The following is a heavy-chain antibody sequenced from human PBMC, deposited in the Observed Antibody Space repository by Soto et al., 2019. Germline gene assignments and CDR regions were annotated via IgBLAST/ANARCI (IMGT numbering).Heavy chain of an antibody. D-gene: IGHD6-6*01. J-gene: IGHJ4*02. CDR3: AKERLARGADY. CDR1: GFAFANYA. Sequence: EVQLLESGGDSVQPGGSLRLSCAASGFAFANYAMTWVRQASGKGLEWVSTIGGGGGSTYYADPEKGRFTISRDNSKNTVYLQMNSLRAEDTAVYFCAKERLARGADYWGQGTLVTVSS. CDR2: IGGGGGST. V-gene: IGHV3-23*01.